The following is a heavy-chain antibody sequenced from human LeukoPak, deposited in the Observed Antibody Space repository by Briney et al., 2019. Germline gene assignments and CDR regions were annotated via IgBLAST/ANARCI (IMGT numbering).Heavy chain of an antibody. J-gene: IGHJ4*02. D-gene: IGHD6-25*01. CDR1: GFTFISYW. Sequence: GGSLRLSCAASGFTFISYWLTWVRQAPGKGLEWVANIKQDGSEKYYVGSVKGRFTISRDNAKNSLYLQMNSLRAEDTAVYYCARDRGWRLLDYWGQGTLVTVSS. CDR2: IKQDGSEK. V-gene: IGHV3-7*01. CDR3: ARDRGWRLLDY.